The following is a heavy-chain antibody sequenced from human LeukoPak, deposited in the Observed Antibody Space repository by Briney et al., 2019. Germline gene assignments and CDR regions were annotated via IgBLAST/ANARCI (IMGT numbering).Heavy chain of an antibody. D-gene: IGHD1-7*01. Sequence: SETLSLTCGVYGGSLSGYYWTWIRQPPGKGMEWIGEINHSGSSDYNPSLKSRVTISVDTSKNQFSLKLSSVTAADTAVYYCARDYGTGTNFRFDPWGQGTLVTVSS. CDR2: INHSGSS. CDR3: ARDYGTGTNFRFDP. V-gene: IGHV4-34*01. J-gene: IGHJ5*02. CDR1: GGSLSGYY.